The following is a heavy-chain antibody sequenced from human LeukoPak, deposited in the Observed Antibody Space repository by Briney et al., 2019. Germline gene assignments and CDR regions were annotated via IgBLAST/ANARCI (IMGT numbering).Heavy chain of an antibody. V-gene: IGHV3-53*01. CDR2: IYSGGST. CDR1: GVTVSSHY. D-gene: IGHD2-2*02. Sequence: GGSLRLFCAASGVTVSSHYMSWVRQAPGKGPEWVSVIYSGGSTYYADSVKGRFTISRDSSKNTLYLQMNSLRAEDTAVYYCVISPNTYYFDYWGQGTLVTVSS. J-gene: IGHJ4*02. CDR3: VISPNTYYFDY.